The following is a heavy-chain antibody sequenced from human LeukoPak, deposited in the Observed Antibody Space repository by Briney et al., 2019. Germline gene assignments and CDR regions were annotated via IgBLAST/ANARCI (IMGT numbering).Heavy chain of an antibody. J-gene: IGHJ3*02. Sequence: GESLKISCKGSGYRFAGYWIGWVRQMPGKGLEWMGIIYPGDSDTRYSPSFQGQVTISVDKSISTAYVQWSSLKASDTAMYYCARQVTSLDAFDIWGQGTMVTVSS. CDR2: IYPGDSDT. D-gene: IGHD2-21*02. CDR3: ARQVTSLDAFDI. V-gene: IGHV5-51*01. CDR1: GYRFAGYW.